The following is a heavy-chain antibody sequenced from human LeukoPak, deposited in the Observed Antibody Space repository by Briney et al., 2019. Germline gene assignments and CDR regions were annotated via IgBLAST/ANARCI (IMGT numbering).Heavy chain of an antibody. D-gene: IGHD5-18*01. Sequence: GGSLRLSCAASGFTFSTYGTHWVRQAPGKGLEWVSGINWNGGSTGYADSVKGRFTISRDNAKNSLYLQMNSLRAEDTALYHCARVSVSGYPDYWGQGTLVTVSS. J-gene: IGHJ4*02. CDR2: INWNGGST. V-gene: IGHV3-20*01. CDR3: ARVSVSGYPDY. CDR1: GFTFSTYG.